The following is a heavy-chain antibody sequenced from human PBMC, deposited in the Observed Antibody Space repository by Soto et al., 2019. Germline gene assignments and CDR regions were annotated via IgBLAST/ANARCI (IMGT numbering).Heavy chain of an antibody. CDR3: VRARCGDPSCEGRDWFVP. D-gene: IGHD2-15*01. CDR2: ILHDGDTK. V-gene: IGHV3-30*03. J-gene: IGHJ5*02. Sequence: QMQLVESGGGVVQPGVSLRLSCAASGLTFSKYAMHWVRQAPGKGLEWVAVILHDGDTKRYADYVEGRFPIYRDNSMDTLSLQMSGLRAKDSAVYYCVRARCGDPSCEGRDWFVPWGQGTLVTVSS. CDR1: GLTFSKYA.